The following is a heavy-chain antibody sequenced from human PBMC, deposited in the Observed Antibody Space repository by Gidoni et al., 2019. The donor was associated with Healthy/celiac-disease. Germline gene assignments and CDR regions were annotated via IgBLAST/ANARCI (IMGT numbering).Heavy chain of an antibody. CDR3: ARGGIVVVTATHFDY. Sequence: QVQLQESGPGLVKPSETLSLTCTVSGGSISSYYWSWIRQPPGKGLEWIGSINYSGSTNYNPSRKSRVTISVDTSKNQFSLKLSSVTAADTAVYYCARGGIVVVTATHFDYWGQGTLVTVSS. V-gene: IGHV4-59*01. CDR2: INYSGST. CDR1: GGSISSYY. D-gene: IGHD2-21*02. J-gene: IGHJ4*02.